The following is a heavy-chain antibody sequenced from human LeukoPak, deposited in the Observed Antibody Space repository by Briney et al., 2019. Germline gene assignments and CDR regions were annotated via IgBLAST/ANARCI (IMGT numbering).Heavy chain of an antibody. Sequence: ASVNVSCMDSRYTFTENYMLLLGQAPGHGLEWMGWINPNTGGTNYAQKFQGRVTMTSDTSIGTAYMELNRLRSDDTAVYYCCRDPGQDCSGWYPYHDYWGQGTLVSVSS. CDR2: INPNTGGT. J-gene: IGHJ4*02. CDR3: CRDPGQDCSGWYPYHDY. D-gene: IGHD6-19*01. V-gene: IGHV1-2*02. CDR1: RYTFTENY.